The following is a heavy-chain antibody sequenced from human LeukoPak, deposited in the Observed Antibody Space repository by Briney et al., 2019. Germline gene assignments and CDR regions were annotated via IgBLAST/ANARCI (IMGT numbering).Heavy chain of an antibody. CDR3: ATDDVTTGTKTALGY. V-gene: IGHV1-58*01. Sequence: SVKVSCKASGFTFTSSAVQWVRQARGQGLEWIGWIVVGSGKTNYAQKFQERVTINRDMSTSTAYMELSSLRSEDTAVYYCATDDVTTGTKTALGYWGQGTLVTVSS. CDR2: IVVGSGKT. CDR1: GFTFTSSA. J-gene: IGHJ4*02. D-gene: IGHD1-1*01.